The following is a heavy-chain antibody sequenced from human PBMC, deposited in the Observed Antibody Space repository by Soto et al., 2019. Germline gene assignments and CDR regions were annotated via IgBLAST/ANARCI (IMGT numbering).Heavy chain of an antibody. Sequence: GGSLRLSCAASGFTVSSNYMSWVRQAPGKGLEWVTSISRTGGSTYYADSVKGRFTVSRDNFENTLYLHMISLRAEDTAVYYCAKDSDNSAWYEVFQHWGQGTLVNGSS. J-gene: IGHJ1*01. CDR2: ISRTGGST. CDR3: AKDSDNSAWYEVFQH. V-gene: IGHV3-23*01. D-gene: IGHD6-19*01. CDR1: GFTVSSNY.